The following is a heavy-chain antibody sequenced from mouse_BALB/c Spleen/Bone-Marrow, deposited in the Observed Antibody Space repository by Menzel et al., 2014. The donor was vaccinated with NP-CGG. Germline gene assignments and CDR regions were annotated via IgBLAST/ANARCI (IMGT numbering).Heavy chain of an antibody. D-gene: IGHD2-1*01. CDR2: IYPGNSDT. J-gene: IGHJ1*01. CDR1: GYSFTSYW. Sequence: EVQVVESGTVLARPGASVKMSCKASGYSFTSYWMHWVKQRPGQGLEWIGAIYPGNSDTSYNQKFKGKAKPTAVTSASTAYMELSSLTNEDSAVYYCTKIYYGNSFDVWGAGTTVTVSS. CDR3: TKIYYGNSFDV. V-gene: IGHV1-5*01.